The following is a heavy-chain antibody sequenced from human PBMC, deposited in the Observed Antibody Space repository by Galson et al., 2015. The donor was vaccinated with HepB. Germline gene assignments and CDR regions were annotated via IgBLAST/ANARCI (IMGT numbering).Heavy chain of an antibody. CDR2: ISYDGSRK. V-gene: IGHV3-30*04. CDR1: GFTFNNYA. Sequence: SLRLSCAASGFTFNNYAMHWVRQAPAKGLEWVAVISYDGSRKHYADSVKGRFTISRDNSQNTLYLQMKSLSSEDTAVYYCARTDSASWSGSLGIYYYYYYAMDVWGQGTTVTVSS. J-gene: IGHJ6*02. CDR3: ARTDSASWSGSLGIYYYYYYAMDV. D-gene: IGHD2/OR15-2a*01.